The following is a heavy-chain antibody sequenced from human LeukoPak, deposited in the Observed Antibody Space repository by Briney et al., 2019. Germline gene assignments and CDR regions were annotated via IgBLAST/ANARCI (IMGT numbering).Heavy chain of an antibody. Sequence: SETLSLTCAVYGGSFSGYYWSWIRQPPGKGLEWIGEINHSGSTNYNPSLKSRVTISVDTSKKQFSLKLSSVTAADTAVYYCARVSKYYYDSSGYWDYWGQGTLVTVSS. CDR3: ARVSKYYYDSSGYWDY. J-gene: IGHJ4*02. CDR1: GGSFSGYY. V-gene: IGHV4-34*01. CDR2: INHSGST. D-gene: IGHD3-22*01.